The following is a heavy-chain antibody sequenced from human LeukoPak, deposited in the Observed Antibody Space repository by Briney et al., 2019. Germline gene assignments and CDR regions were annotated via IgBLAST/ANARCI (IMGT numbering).Heavy chain of an antibody. J-gene: IGHJ5*02. CDR3: ARAHSIVVVPAAIAYNWFDP. V-gene: IGHV1-69*13. CDR2: IIPIFGTA. Sequence: SVTVSCKASGGTFSSYAISWVRQAPGQGLEWMGGIIPIFGTANYAQKFQGRVTITADESTSTAYMELSSLRSEDTAVYYCARAHSIVVVPAAIAYNWFDPWGQGTLVTVSS. CDR1: GGTFSSYA. D-gene: IGHD2-2*01.